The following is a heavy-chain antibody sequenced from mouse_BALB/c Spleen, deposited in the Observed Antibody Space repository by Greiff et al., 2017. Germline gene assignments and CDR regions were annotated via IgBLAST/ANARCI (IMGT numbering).Heavy chain of an antibody. CDR2: IYPSDSYT. CDR3: TRGYGFAY. J-gene: IGHJ3*01. CDR1: GYTFTSYW. V-gene: IGHV1-69*02. Sequence: VQLQQPGAELVRPGASVKLSCKASGYTFTSYWINWVKQRPGQGLEWIGNIYPSDSYTNYNQKFKDKATLTVDKSSITAYMQLSSPTSEDSAVYYCTRGYGFAYWGQGTLVTVSA. D-gene: IGHD2-14*01.